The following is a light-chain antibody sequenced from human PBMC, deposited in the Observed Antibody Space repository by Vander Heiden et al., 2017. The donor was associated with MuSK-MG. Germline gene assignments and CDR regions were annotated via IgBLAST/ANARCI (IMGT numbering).Light chain of an antibody. Sequence: NFILTQPHSVSESPGKTVTISCTRGSGSITSNYVQWYLQRPGSAPTTVIFYNNRRPSGVPDRFSCSIDSSSTSATPTISGLKTEDDGYYYCQSYHSYNRGVFGGGTKLTVL. CDR3: QSYHSYNRGV. CDR1: SGSITSNY. CDR2: YNN. V-gene: IGLV6-57*03. J-gene: IGLJ3*02.